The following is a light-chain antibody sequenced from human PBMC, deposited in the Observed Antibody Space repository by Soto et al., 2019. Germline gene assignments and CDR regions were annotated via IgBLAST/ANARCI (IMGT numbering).Light chain of an antibody. Sequence: EIVMTQSPATLSVSPGERATLSFRASQSVYSNLAWYQQNPGQAPRLLIYHASTRATGIPARFSGGGSGTEFTLTISRLESEDFAVYCCQQYTKWPLTFGGGTVVEIK. J-gene: IGKJ4*01. V-gene: IGKV3-15*01. CDR3: QQYTKWPLT. CDR2: HAS. CDR1: QSVYSN.